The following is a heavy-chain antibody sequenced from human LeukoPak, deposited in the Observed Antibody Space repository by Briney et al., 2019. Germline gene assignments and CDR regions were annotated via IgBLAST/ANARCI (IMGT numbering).Heavy chain of an antibody. CDR1: GGSISSYY. Sequence: PSETLSLTCTVSGGSISSYYWSWIRQPPGKGLEWIGCIYYGGSTNYNPSLKSRVTISVDTSKNQFSLKLSSVTAADTAVYYCSGSGYSRSYYFDYWGQGTLVTVSS. D-gene: IGHD3-22*01. CDR3: SGSGYSRSYYFDY. CDR2: IYYGGST. J-gene: IGHJ4*02. V-gene: IGHV4-59*08.